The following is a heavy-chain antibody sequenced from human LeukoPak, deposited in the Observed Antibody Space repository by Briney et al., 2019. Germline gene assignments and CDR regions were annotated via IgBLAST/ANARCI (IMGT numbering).Heavy chain of an antibody. V-gene: IGHV4-4*02. J-gene: IGHJ5*02. Sequence: PGGSLRLSCAASGFTFSSYAMSWVRQPPGKGLEWIGEIYQSGSTSYNPSLKSRITMSLDKSKNQFSLMLTSVTAADTAVYYCARHNWFDPWGQGTLVTVSS. CDR2: IYQSGST. CDR1: GFTFSSYAM. CDR3: ARHNWFDP.